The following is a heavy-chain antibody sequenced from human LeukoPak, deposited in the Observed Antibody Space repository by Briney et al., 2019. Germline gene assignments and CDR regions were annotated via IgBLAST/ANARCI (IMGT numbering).Heavy chain of an antibody. Sequence: GASVKVSCKASGFTFTTSAVQWVRQARGQRLEWIGWIVVGSGNTNYAQKFQERVTITRDMSSSTAYLKLSSLSSEDTAVYFCAADLPYSNYGPLDFWGQGTLLTVSS. CDR2: IVVGSGNT. J-gene: IGHJ4*02. V-gene: IGHV1-58*01. D-gene: IGHD4-11*01. CDR3: AADLPYSNYGPLDF. CDR1: GFTFTTSA.